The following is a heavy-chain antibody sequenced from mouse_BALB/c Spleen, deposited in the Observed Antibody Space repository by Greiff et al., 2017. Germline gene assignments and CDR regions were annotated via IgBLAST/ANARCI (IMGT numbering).Heavy chain of an antibody. CDR3: ARHYYGSSSFDY. D-gene: IGHD1-1*01. CDR1: GFTFSSFG. J-gene: IGHJ2*01. V-gene: IGHV5-17*02. Sequence: EVMLVESGGGLVQPGGSRKLSCAASGFTFSSFGMHWVRQAPEKGLEWVAYISSGSSTIYYADTVKGRFTISRDNPKNTLFLQMTSLRSEDTAMYYCARHYYGSSSFDYWGQGTTLTVSS. CDR2: ISSGSSTI.